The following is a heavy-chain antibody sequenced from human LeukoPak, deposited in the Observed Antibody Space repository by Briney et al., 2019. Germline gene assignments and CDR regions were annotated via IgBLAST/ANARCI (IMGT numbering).Heavy chain of an antibody. D-gene: IGHD6-13*01. CDR1: GGSISSYY. CDR3: ARVYYSRSYDYWYFDI. J-gene: IGHJ2*01. V-gene: IGHV4-59*01. Sequence: SETLSLTCSVSGGSISSYYWSWIRQPPGKGLEWIGYTHYSGSTNHNPSLKSRVTISVDTSRSQFSLKLSSVTAADTAVYYCARVYYSRSYDYWYFDIWGRGTLVTVSS. CDR2: THYSGST.